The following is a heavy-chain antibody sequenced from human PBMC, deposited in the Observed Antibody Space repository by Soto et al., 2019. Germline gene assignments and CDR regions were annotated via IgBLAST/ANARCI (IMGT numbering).Heavy chain of an antibody. CDR1: RYTFSGYY. V-gene: IGHV1-2*02. J-gene: IGHJ4*02. CDR3: ARSPKGRWLQAHFDY. D-gene: IGHD5-12*01. CDR2: INPNSGGT. Sequence: SVKVSFKASRYTFSGYYMHWVRQAPGQGLEWMGWINPNSGGTNYAQKFQGRVTMTRDTSISTAYMELYTLTSDDTAMYYCARSPKGRWLQAHFDYWGQGTLVTVSS.